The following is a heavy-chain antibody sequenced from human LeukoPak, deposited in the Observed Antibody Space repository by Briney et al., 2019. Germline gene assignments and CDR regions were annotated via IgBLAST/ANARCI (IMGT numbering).Heavy chain of an antibody. D-gene: IGHD5-18*01. CDR2: INPSGGST. J-gene: IGHJ4*02. Sequence: GASVKVSCKASGYTFTSYYVHWVRQAPGQGLEWMGIINPSGGSTSYAQKFQGRVTMTRDTSTSTVYMELSSLRSEDTAVYYCARDWVDTAMDPTSSFDYWGRGTLVTVSS. V-gene: IGHV1-46*01. CDR1: GYTFTSYY. CDR3: ARDWVDTAMDPTSSFDY.